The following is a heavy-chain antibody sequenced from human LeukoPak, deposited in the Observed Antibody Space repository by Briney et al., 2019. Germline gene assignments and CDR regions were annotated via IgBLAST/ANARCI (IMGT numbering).Heavy chain of an antibody. CDR2: ISSSGSTI. CDR3: AREKYSSGSYDY. V-gene: IGHV3-48*03. J-gene: IGHJ4*02. D-gene: IGHD6-19*01. Sequence: GGPLRLSCAASGFTFSSYEMNWVRQAPGKGLEWVSYISSSGSTIYYADSVKGRFTISRDNAKNSLYLQMNSLRAEDTAVYYSAREKYSSGSYDYRGQGTLVTVSS. CDR1: GFTFSSYE.